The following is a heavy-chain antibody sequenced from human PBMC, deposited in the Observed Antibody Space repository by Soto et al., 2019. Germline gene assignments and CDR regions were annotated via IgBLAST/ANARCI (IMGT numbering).Heavy chain of an antibody. D-gene: IGHD1-1*01. CDR2: IYYNGKT. Sequence: QVQLQESGPGLVRPSQTLSLTCNVSGGSISRGAAGSYWSWIRQVPGKGLGWMAYIYYNGKTYSNPSLKSRPTISIGPPDNQFSLKLTSVTAADTAIYFCASGHDAKKVRYWGQGTLVTVSS. CDR1: GGSISRGAAGSY. V-gene: IGHV4-31*03. CDR3: ASGHDAKKVRY. J-gene: IGHJ4*02.